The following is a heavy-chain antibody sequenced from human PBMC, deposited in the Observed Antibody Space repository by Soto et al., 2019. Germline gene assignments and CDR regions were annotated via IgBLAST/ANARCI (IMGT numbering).Heavy chain of an antibody. D-gene: IGHD3-3*01. J-gene: IGHJ5*02. CDR1: GYTFTGYY. CDR2: INPNSGGT. Sequence: ASVKVSCKASGYTFTGYYMHWVRQAPGQGLEWMGWINPNSGGTNYAQKFQGRVTMTRDTSISTAYMELSRLRSDDTAVYYCARDGNLVRYFDFWGGYYKGWFDPWGQGTLVNVS. V-gene: IGHV1-2*02. CDR3: ARDGNLVRYFDFWGGYYKGWFDP.